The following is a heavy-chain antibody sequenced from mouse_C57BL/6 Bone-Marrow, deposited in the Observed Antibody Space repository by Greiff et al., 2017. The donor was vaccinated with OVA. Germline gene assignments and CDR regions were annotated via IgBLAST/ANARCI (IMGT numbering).Heavy chain of an antibody. V-gene: IGHV1-82*01. J-gene: IGHJ3*01. D-gene: IGHD1-1*01. CDR3: ARVNYGSSVFAY. CDR1: GYAFSSSW. CDR2: IYPGDGDT. Sequence: VQLQQSGPELVKPGASVKISCKASGYAFSSSWMNWVKQRPGKGLEWIGRIYPGDGDTNYNGKVKGKATLTADKSSSTAYMQLSSLTSEDSAVYFCARVNYGSSVFAYWGQGTLVTVSA.